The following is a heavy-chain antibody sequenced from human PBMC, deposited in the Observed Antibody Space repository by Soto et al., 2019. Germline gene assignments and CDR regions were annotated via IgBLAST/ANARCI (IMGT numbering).Heavy chain of an antibody. J-gene: IGHJ5*02. Sequence: PSETLSLTCTVSGGSISGHYWSWIRQPPGKGRQYIGYISYSGSTNYNPSLKSRVTISVDTSNNQFSLRLSSVTAADTAVHYCARDVGLQHDTGYYDFWSGKNNWFDPWGQGILVTVSS. CDR1: GGSISGHY. V-gene: IGHV4-59*11. CDR3: ARDVGLQHDTGYYDFWSGKNNWFDP. D-gene: IGHD3-3*01. CDR2: ISYSGST.